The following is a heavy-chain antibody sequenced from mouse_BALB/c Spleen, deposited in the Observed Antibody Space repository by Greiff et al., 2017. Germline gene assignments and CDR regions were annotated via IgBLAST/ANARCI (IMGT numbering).Heavy chain of an antibody. J-gene: IGHJ2*01. CDR2: ISSGGSYT. V-gene: IGHV5-9-4*01. CDR1: GFTFSSYA. Sequence: DVKLVESGGGLVKPGGSLKLSCAASGFTFSSYAMSWVRQSPEKRLEWVAEISSGGSYTYYPDTVTGRFTISRDNAKNTLYLEMSSLRSEDTAMYYCARGPLTTVVATGIDYWGQGTTLTVSS. D-gene: IGHD1-1*01. CDR3: ARGPLTTVVATGIDY.